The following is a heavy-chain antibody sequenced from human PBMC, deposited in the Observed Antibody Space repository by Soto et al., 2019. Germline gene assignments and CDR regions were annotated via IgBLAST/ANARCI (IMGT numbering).Heavy chain of an antibody. CDR1: EFTFISSF. V-gene: IGHV3-7*03. CDR3: ARYFRGSGRYFFGH. J-gene: IGHJ4*02. CDR2: INQDGSGT. Sequence: PGGSMRLSCIASEFTFISSFMGWVRQAPGKGLEWVANINQDGSGTYYVDPVKGRFTISRDNAKNSLYLQMNSLRAEDTAVYYCARYFRGSGRYFFGHWGQGTLVTVSS. D-gene: IGHD6-19*01.